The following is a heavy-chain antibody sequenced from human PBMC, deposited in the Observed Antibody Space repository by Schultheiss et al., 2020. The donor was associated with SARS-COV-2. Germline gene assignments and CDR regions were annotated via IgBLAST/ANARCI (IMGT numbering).Heavy chain of an antibody. J-gene: IGHJ5*02. CDR1: GGSVRSGSYY. D-gene: IGHD1/OR15-1a*01. CDR3: TRHVYTNNPDNWFDP. Sequence: SQTLSPTCTVSGGSVRSGSYYWGWIRQPPGKGLEWIVSISYSGRTFYNPSLKTRLTISADTSKNQFSLKLSSVTTADTAVYYCTRHVYTNNPDNWFDPWGQGALGTISS. V-gene: IGHV4-39*01. CDR2: ISYSGRT.